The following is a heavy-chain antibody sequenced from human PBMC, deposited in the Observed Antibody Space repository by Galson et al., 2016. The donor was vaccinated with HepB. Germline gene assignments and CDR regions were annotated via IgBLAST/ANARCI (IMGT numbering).Heavy chain of an antibody. V-gene: IGHV1-58*02. CDR1: GLTFTASA. Sequence: SVKVSCKASGLTFTASAIQWVRQTRGQRLEWIGWIVVSRGDTNYAPEFQERVTITRDLSTTTVYMELSSLRSEDTAVYYCAAPYSNSSTYYFYAMDVWGPGTTVTVSS. CDR2: IVVSRGDT. D-gene: IGHD6-6*01. CDR3: AAPYSNSSTYYFYAMDV. J-gene: IGHJ6*02.